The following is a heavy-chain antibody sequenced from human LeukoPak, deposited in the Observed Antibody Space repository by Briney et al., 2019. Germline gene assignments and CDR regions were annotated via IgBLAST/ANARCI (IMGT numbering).Heavy chain of an antibody. V-gene: IGHV3-9*01. CDR1: GFTFDDYA. J-gene: IGHJ4*02. D-gene: IGHD6-13*01. CDR3: ARDYPPYSSTWYYFDY. Sequence: PGGSLRLSCSASGFTFDDYAMHWVRQAPGKGLEWVSGISWNSGSIGYADSVKGRFTISRDNSKNTLYLQMNSLRAEDTAVYYCARDYPPYSSTWYYFDYWGQGTLVTVSS. CDR2: ISWNSGSI.